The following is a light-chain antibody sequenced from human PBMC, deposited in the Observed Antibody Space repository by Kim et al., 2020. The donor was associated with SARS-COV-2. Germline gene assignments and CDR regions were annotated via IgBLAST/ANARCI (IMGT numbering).Light chain of an antibody. Sequence: VSPGETVTLSCRASQSIGTNLAWYQQKPGQAPRLLVYGASTRATVFPARFSGSGSGTEFTLTITSLQSEDFAVYYCQQYDNWPPCTFGQGTKLEI. CDR2: GAS. V-gene: IGKV3-15*01. CDR3: QQYDNWPPCT. CDR1: QSIGTN. J-gene: IGKJ2*01.